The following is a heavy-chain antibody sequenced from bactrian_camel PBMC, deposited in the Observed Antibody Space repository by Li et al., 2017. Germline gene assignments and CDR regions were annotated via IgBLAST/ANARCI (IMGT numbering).Heavy chain of an antibody. CDR1: GFTFSRNY. Sequence: HVQLVESGGGLVQPGGSLRLSCAASGFTFSRNYMNWVRQAPGKGLEWVSSIYSDGSNTYYADSVKGRFTISRDNAKKTLFLQLNSLKTEDTAMYYCAQGESGGNPAKFSGRYTYWGQGTQVTVS. CDR3: AQGESGGNPAKFSGRYTY. D-gene: IGHD2*01. CDR2: IYSDGSNT. V-gene: IGHV3-2*01. J-gene: IGHJ4*01.